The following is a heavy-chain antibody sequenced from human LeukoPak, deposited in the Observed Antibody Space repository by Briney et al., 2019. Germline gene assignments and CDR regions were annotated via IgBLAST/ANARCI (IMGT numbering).Heavy chain of an antibody. CDR2: IKSDGSST. CDR1: GFTFSSYW. D-gene: IGHD3-10*01. J-gene: IGHJ5*02. V-gene: IGHV3-74*01. Sequence: GGSLRLSCAASGFTFSSYWMHWVRQAPGKGLVWVSRIKSDGSSTNYADSVKGRFNISRDNAKNTLYLQMNSLRAEDTAVYYCARESGYYGSGFDPWGQGTLVTVSS. CDR3: ARESGYYGSGFDP.